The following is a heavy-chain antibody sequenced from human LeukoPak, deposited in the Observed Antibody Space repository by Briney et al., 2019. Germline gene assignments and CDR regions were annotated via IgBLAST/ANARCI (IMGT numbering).Heavy chain of an antibody. CDR2: INHSGST. Sequence: SETLSLTCTVSGGSISSYYWSWIRQPPGKGLEWIGEINHSGSTNYNPSLKSRVTISVDTSKNQSSLKLSSVTAADTAVYYCARHAWFSDYWGQGTLVTVSS. V-gene: IGHV4-34*01. J-gene: IGHJ4*02. CDR3: ARHAWFSDY. CDR1: GGSISSYY. D-gene: IGHD3-10*01.